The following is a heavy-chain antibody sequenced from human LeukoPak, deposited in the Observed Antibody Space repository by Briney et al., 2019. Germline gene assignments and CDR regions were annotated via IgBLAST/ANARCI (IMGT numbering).Heavy chain of an antibody. CDR2: VSAYNGNT. CDR1: GYIFTNYG. J-gene: IGHJ4*02. Sequence: ASVKVSCKASGYIFTNYGISWVQQAPGQGLEWMGWVSAYNGNTNFAQKLQDRVTMTTDTSTSTAYMELRSLRSDDTAVYYCARDGFYYDITGYYFFDSWGQGTLVTVSS. CDR3: ARDGFYYDITGYYFFDS. V-gene: IGHV1-18*01. D-gene: IGHD3-22*01.